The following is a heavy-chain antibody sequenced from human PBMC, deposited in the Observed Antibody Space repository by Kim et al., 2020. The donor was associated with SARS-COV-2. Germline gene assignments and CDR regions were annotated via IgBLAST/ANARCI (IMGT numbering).Heavy chain of an antibody. CDR1: GGSISSYY. Sequence: SETLSLTCTVSGGSISSYYWSWIRQPPGKGLEWIGYIYYSGSTNYNPSLKSRVTISVDTSKNQFSLKLSSVTAADTAVYYCARVGADPNWFDPWGQGTLV. CDR2: IYYSGST. D-gene: IGHD1-26*01. CDR3: ARVGADPNWFDP. V-gene: IGHV4-59*13. J-gene: IGHJ5*02.